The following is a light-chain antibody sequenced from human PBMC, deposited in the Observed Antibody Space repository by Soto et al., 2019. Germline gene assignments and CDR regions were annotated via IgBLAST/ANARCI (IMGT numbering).Light chain of an antibody. CDR3: QQGSNWPIT. CDR2: DAS. Sequence: ILVTPSPATLSWFPGERASLSCRASQGVSGYLAWYQQKPGQAPRLLIHDASNRATGVPARFSGSGSGTDFILTISSLQPEEFAVYFCQQGSNWPITFGQGTRVEIK. CDR1: QGVSGY. V-gene: IGKV3-11*01. J-gene: IGKJ5*01.